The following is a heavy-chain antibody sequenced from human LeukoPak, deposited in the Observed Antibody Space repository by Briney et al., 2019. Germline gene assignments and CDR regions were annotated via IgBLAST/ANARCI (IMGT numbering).Heavy chain of an antibody. J-gene: IGHJ2*01. CDR2: IKFDGSLA. Sequence: GGSLRLSCTASGLTFSTYWIHWVRQAPGKGLVWVSQIKFDGSLASYADSVEGRFTISRDNAKNTLYLQMNSLGIEDTAVYYCVTGHYDSRMYFDLWGRGTLVTV. CDR3: VTGHYDSRMYFDL. CDR1: GLTFSTYW. D-gene: IGHD3-16*01. V-gene: IGHV3-74*01.